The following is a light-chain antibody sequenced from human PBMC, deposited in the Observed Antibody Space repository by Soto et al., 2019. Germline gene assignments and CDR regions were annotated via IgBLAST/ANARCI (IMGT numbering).Light chain of an antibody. Sequence: EFVLTQSPVTLTLSPGERGIVSFRASQSVSSYLAWYQQKPGQAPRLLIYGASSRATGIPDRFSGSGSGTDFTLTISRLEPEDFAVYYCQQYNNWPLTFGQGTKVDIK. CDR3: QQYNNWPLT. CDR2: GAS. J-gene: IGKJ1*01. V-gene: IGKV3-11*01. CDR1: QSVSSY.